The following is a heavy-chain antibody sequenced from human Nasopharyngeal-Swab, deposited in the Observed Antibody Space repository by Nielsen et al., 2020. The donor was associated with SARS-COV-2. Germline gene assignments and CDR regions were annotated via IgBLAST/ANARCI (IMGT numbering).Heavy chain of an antibody. CDR2: IHSAGSST. V-gene: IGHV3-74*01. CDR3: ARDLDCSSSDCYLDAFDI. Sequence: GGSLKLSCAASGFTFSIYCMHWVRQAPGKGLVWVSRIHSAGSSTTYADSVKGRFTISRDNAKNTLSLQMNSLRVEDTAVYYCARDLDCSSSDCYLDAFDIWGQGTAVTVSS. D-gene: IGHD2-2*01. J-gene: IGHJ3*02. CDR1: GFTFSIYC.